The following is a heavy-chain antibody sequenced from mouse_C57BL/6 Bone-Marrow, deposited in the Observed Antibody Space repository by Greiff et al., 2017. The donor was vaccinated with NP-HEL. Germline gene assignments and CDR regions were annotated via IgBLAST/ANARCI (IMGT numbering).Heavy chain of an antibody. V-gene: IGHV1-82*01. D-gene: IGHD1-1*01. CDR1: GYAFSSSW. Sequence: VQVVESGPELVKPGASVKISCKASGYAFSSSWMNWVKQRPGKGLEWIGRIYPGDGDTNYNGKVKGKATLTADKSSSTAYMQLSSLTSEDSAVYFCARRDYGSSLDYWGQGTTLTVSS. J-gene: IGHJ2*01. CDR3: ARRDYGSSLDY. CDR2: IYPGDGDT.